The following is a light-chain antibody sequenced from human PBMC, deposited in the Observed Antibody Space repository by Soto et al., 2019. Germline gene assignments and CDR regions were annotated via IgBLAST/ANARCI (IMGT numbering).Light chain of an antibody. CDR2: WAS. Sequence: DIVMTQSPDSLAVSLGERATINCKSSQSVLYSSNNKNYLAWYQQRPGQPPKLLIYWASTRESGVPDRFSGSGSGTDFTLTITSLQAEDVAVYYCQQYESTPPTFGQDTKLEIK. J-gene: IGKJ2*01. CDR3: QQYESTPPT. CDR1: QSVLYSSNNKNY. V-gene: IGKV4-1*01.